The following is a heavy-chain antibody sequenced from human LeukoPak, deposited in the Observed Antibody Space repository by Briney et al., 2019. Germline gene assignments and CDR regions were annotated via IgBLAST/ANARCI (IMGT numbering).Heavy chain of an antibody. Sequence: PGGSLRLSCAASGFTFRNYGMNWVRQAPGKGREGVPATSGSGSSPNYSDSVKGRFTISRDNSKNTLYLQMNSLRAEDTAVYYCAKTTGGNAYDYIDYWGQGTLVTVSS. D-gene: IGHD5-12*01. J-gene: IGHJ4*02. CDR1: GFTFRNYG. V-gene: IGHV3-23*01. CDR2: TSGSGSSP. CDR3: AKTTGGNAYDYIDY.